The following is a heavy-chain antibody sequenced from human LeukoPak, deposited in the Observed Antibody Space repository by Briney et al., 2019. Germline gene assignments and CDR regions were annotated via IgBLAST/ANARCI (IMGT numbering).Heavy chain of an antibody. V-gene: IGHV1-8*01. CDR3: TRVYGRSWWSPGY. D-gene: IGHD2-15*01. CDR1: GYTFTNYD. J-gene: IGHJ4*02. Sequence: ASVKVSCKASGYTFTNYDINWVRQATGQGLEWMGWMNPNSGNTAYAQKFQGRVTMTRNTSITTAYMELRSLRSEDTAVYYCTRVYGRSWWSPGYWGQGTLVTVSS. CDR2: MNPNSGNT.